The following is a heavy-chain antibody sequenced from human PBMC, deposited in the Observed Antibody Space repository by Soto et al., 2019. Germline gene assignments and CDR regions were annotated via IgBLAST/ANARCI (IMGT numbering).Heavy chain of an antibody. CDR3: ARDRSIAVAAEHDAFDI. J-gene: IGHJ3*02. D-gene: IGHD6-19*01. Sequence: ASVKVSCKASGYTFTGYYMHWVRQAPGQGLEWMGWINPNSGGTNYAQKFQGRVTMTRDTSISTAYMELSRLRSDDTAVYYCARDRSIAVAAEHDAFDIWGQGTMVTVS. CDR2: INPNSGGT. V-gene: IGHV1-2*02. CDR1: GYTFTGYY.